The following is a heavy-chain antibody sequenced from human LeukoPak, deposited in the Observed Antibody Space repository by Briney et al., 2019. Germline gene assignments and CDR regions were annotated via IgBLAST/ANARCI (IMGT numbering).Heavy chain of an antibody. CDR3: ARTRDYVWGNAFDI. Sequence: SQTLSLTRTVSGGSISSGGYYWSWIRQHPGKGLEWIGYIYYSGSTYYNPSLKSRVTISVDTSKNQFSLKLSSVTAADTAVYYCARTRDYVWGNAFDIWGQGTMVTVSS. V-gene: IGHV4-31*03. CDR1: GGSISSGGYY. D-gene: IGHD3-16*01. J-gene: IGHJ3*02. CDR2: IYYSGST.